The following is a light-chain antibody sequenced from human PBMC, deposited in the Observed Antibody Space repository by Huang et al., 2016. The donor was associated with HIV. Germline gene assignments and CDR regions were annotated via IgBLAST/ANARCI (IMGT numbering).Light chain of an antibody. J-gene: IGKJ3*01. V-gene: IGKV3-20*01. CDR1: QSVSDNY. Sequence: EIVLPQSPGTLSLSPGERATLSGRASQSVSDNYLAWYQQRPGQAPRLLIYQSSTRAPGIPGRCSGRGSGTDFTLTISRLEPEDFEVFYCQKYGNSPFTFGPGTKVDI. CDR3: QKYGNSPFT. CDR2: QSS.